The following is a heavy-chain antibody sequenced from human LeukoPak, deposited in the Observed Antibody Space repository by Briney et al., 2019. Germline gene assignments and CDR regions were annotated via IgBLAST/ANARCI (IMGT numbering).Heavy chain of an antibody. Sequence: SQTLSLTCTVSGGSISSGSCYWSWIRQPAGKGLERIGRIYTSGSTNYNPSLKSRVTISVDTSKNQFSLKLSSVTAADTAVCYCASFNTYSSGWHYYYYYMDVWGKGTTVTVSS. D-gene: IGHD6-19*01. CDR2: IYTSGST. J-gene: IGHJ6*03. V-gene: IGHV4-61*02. CDR1: GGSISSGSCY. CDR3: ASFNTYSSGWHYYYYYMDV.